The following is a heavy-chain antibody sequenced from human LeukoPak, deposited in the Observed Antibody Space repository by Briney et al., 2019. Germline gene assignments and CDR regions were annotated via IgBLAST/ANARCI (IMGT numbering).Heavy chain of an antibody. CDR1: GGSISSHY. D-gene: IGHD2-2*01. J-gene: IGHJ5*02. Sequence: TSETLSLTCTVSGGSISSHYWSWIRQPPGKGLEWIGYIYYSGSTNYNPSLKSRVTISVDTSKNQFSLKLSSVTAADTAVYYCARYDLGYCSSTSCYPWFDPWGQGTLVTVSS. CDR2: IYYSGST. CDR3: ARYDLGYCSSTSCYPWFDP. V-gene: IGHV4-59*11.